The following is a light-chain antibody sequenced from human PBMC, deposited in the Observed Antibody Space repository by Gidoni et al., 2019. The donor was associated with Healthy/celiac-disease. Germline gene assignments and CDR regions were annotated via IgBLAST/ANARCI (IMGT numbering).Light chain of an antibody. Sequence: DIQMTLSPSSLSASVGDRVTITCQASQVISNYLNWYQQKPGKAPKLLIYDASNLETGVPSRFSGSGSGTDFTFTISSLQPEDIATYYCQQYDNLPLTFGQGTKLEIK. V-gene: IGKV1-33*01. CDR1: QVISNY. J-gene: IGKJ5*01. CDR3: QQYDNLPLT. CDR2: DAS.